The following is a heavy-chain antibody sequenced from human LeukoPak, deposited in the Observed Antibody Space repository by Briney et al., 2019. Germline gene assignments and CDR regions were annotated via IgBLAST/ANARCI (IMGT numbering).Heavy chain of an antibody. Sequence: GGSLRLSCAASGFTFSSYSMNWVRQAPGKGLEWVSYISSSSSTIYQADSVKGRITISRDNAKNSLYLQMNSLRAEDTAVYYCARDHRQLDYWGQGTLVTVSS. CDR3: ARDHRQLDY. V-gene: IGHV3-48*04. CDR1: GFTFSSYS. CDR2: ISSSSSTI. J-gene: IGHJ4*02. D-gene: IGHD1-14*01.